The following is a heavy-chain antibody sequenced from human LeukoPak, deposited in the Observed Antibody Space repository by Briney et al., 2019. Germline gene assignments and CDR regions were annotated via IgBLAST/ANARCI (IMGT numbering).Heavy chain of an antibody. CDR2: ISGNGGTK. V-gene: IGHV3-23*01. D-gene: IGHD1-1*01. CDR1: GCTFSNYS. Sequence: GGSLTLSCPASGCTFSNYSMNWLRPAPGKGLEGVCVISGNGGTKNYPTSLKGRFTLSRHYSKNTLFLQMNSPRAEETAVYYFAKGPLEYMYGPQYLDYWLRGTLVSVPS. CDR3: AKGPLEYMYGPQYLDY. J-gene: IGHJ4*02.